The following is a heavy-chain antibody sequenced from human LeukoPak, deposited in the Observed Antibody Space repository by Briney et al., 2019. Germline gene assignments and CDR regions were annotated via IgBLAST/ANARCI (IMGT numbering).Heavy chain of an antibody. J-gene: IGHJ6*03. CDR1: GFTFSSYS. Sequence: NAGGSLRLSCAASGFTFSSYSMNWVRQAPGKGLEWVSSISSSSSYIYYADSVKGRFTISRDNAKNSLYLQMNSLRAEDTAVYYCARDSGGYYYYYYMDVWGKGTTVTVSS. V-gene: IGHV3-21*01. CDR2: ISSSSSYI. CDR3: ARDSGGYYYYYYMDV.